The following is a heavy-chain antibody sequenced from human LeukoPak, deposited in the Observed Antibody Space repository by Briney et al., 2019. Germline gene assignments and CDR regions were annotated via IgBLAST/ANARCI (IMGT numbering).Heavy chain of an antibody. D-gene: IGHD5-12*01. Sequence: GGSLRLSCAASGFPFIGYAMSWVRQAPGKGLEWVSSISGSDFSTYYADSVKGRFTISRDNSKNTLYLQMHSLRAEDTALYYSTKEKDNGYDEIYWGQGALVTVSS. V-gene: IGHV3-23*01. CDR3: TKEKDNGYDEIY. J-gene: IGHJ4*02. CDR2: ISGSDFST. CDR1: GFPFIGYA.